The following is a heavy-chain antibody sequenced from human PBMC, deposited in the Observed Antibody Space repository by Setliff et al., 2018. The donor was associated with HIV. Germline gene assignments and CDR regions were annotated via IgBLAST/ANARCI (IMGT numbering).Heavy chain of an antibody. CDR1: GFTFSNYA. Sequence: GGSLRLSCVASGFTFSNYAMSWVRQAPGKGLEWVSAIYGSSGSTNYADSVKGRLTISRDNSKNMLYLQMNSLRAEDTAVYYCAKGQDGLRYNWFDPWGHGTLVTVSS. CDR2: IYGSSGST. CDR3: AKGQDGLRYNWFDP. J-gene: IGHJ5*02. V-gene: IGHV3-23*01.